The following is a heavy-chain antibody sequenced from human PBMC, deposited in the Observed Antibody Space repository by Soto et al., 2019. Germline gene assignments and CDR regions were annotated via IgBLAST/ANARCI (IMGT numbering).Heavy chain of an antibody. CDR2: ISSSSSYI. V-gene: IGHV3-21*01. J-gene: IGHJ5*02. CDR3: ARDLVNSSSWFDP. D-gene: IGHD6-6*01. CDR1: GFTFSSYS. Sequence: GGSLRLSCAASGFTFSSYSMNWVRQAPGKGLEWVSSISSSSSYIYYADSVKGRFTISRDNAKNSLYLQMNSLRAEDTAVYYCARDLVNSSSWFDPWGQGTLVTVSS.